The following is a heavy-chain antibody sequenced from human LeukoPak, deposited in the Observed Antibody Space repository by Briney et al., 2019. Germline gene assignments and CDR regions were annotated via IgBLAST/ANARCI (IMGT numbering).Heavy chain of an antibody. Sequence: SGTLSLTCAVSGGSISSSNWWSWVRQPPGKGLEWIGEIYHSGSTYYNPSLKSRVTISVDTSKNQFSLKLSSVTAADTAVYYCARDYGVAAAGLWGQGTLVTVSS. D-gene: IGHD6-13*01. CDR2: IYHSGST. V-gene: IGHV4-4*02. J-gene: IGHJ4*02. CDR3: ARDYGVAAAGL. CDR1: GGSISSSNW.